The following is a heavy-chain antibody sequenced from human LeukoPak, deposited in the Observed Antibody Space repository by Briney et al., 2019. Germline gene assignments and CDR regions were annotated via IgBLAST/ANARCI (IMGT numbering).Heavy chain of an antibody. CDR3: MREGGWGPTDYGDFVY. CDR1: GYTFTTYY. D-gene: IGHD4-17*01. J-gene: IGHJ4*02. Sequence: GASVKVSCKASGYTFTTYYMHWVRQAPGQGLEWMGIINPSGGSTSYAQNFQGRVTMTMDTSTSTVYMELSSLRSEDTAVYYCMREGGWGPTDYGDFVYWGQGTLVTVSS. CDR2: INPSGGST. V-gene: IGHV1-46*01.